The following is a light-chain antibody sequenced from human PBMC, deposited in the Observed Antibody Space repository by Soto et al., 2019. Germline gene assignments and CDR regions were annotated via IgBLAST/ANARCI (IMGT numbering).Light chain of an antibody. Sequence: EIVLTQSPATLSLSPGERATLSCRASQSVSSYLAWYQQKPGQAPRLLIYDASNRVTGIPARFSGSGSGTVFTLTISSLEPEDFAVYYCQQRSNWPPWTFGQGTKVEIK. CDR3: QQRSNWPPWT. V-gene: IGKV3-11*01. J-gene: IGKJ1*01. CDR2: DAS. CDR1: QSVSSY.